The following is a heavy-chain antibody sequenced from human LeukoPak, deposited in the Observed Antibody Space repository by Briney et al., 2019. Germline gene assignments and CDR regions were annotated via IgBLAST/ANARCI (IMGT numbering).Heavy chain of an antibody. D-gene: IGHD3-10*01. CDR1: GGSISSGTYY. CDR3: ARGSVLLWFGEFGNNWFDP. V-gene: IGHV4-61*02. J-gene: IGHJ5*02. Sequence: SETLSLICTVSGGSISSGTYYWSWIRQPAGKGLEWIGRIYTSGSTNYNPSLKSRVTISVDTSKNQFSLKLSSVTAADTAVYYCARGSVLLWFGEFGNNWFDPWGQGTLVTVSS. CDR2: IYTSGST.